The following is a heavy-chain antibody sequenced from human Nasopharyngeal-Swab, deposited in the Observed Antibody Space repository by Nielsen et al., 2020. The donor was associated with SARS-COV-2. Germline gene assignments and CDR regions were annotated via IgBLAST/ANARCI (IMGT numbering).Heavy chain of an antibody. V-gene: IGHV3-15*01. D-gene: IGHD1-26*01. CDR1: GFTFSNAW. Sequence: GESVKISCAASGFTFSNAWMSWVRQAPGKGLEWVGRIKSKTDGGTTDYAAPVKGRFTISRDDSKNTLYLQMNSLKTEDTAVYYCTTVNSMGAIDYWGQGTLVTVSS. CDR3: TTVNSMGAIDY. J-gene: IGHJ4*02. CDR2: IKSKTDGGTT.